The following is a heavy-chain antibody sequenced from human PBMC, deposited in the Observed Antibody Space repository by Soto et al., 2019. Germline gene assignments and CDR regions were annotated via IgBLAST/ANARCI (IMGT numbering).Heavy chain of an antibody. V-gene: IGHV6-1*01. Sequence: SHTLSLTCAISGDTVSSNSATWNWVRQTPSRGLEWLGRTYYRSKWYYDYAVSVKSRITINPDTFKNQFSLHLTSVTPEDTAVYYCARVEAVDGDPFDFWGQGTLVTVSS. CDR2: TYYRSKWYY. J-gene: IGHJ4*02. CDR1: GDTVSSNSAT. CDR3: ARVEAVDGDPFDF. D-gene: IGHD5-12*01.